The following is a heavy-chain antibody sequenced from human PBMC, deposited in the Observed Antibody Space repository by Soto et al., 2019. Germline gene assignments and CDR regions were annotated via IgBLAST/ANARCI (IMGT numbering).Heavy chain of an antibody. V-gene: IGHV3-30-3*01. J-gene: IGHJ6*02. CDR3: ARGGYTDYYYYGMDV. CDR1: GFTFSSYA. Sequence: QVQLVESGGGVVQPGRSLRLSCAASGFTFSSYAMHWVRQAPGKGLEWVAVISYDGSNKYYADSVKGRFTISRDNSKNTLYLQMNSLRAEDTAVYYCARGGYTDYYYYGMDVRGQGTTVTVSS. CDR2: ISYDGSNK. D-gene: IGHD5-12*01.